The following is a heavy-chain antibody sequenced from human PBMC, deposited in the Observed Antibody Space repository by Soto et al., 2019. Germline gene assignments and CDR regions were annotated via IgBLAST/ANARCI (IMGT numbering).Heavy chain of an antibody. CDR1: GGSISSSSYY. CDR3: AGNYGDPYYFDY. CDR2: IYYSGST. Sequence: SETLSLTCTVSGGSISSSSYYWGWIRQPPGKGLEWIGSIYYSGSTYYNPSLKSRVTISVDTSKNQFSLKLSSVTAADTAVYYCAGNYGDPYYFDYWGQGTLVTVSS. J-gene: IGHJ4*02. D-gene: IGHD4-17*01. V-gene: IGHV4-39*01.